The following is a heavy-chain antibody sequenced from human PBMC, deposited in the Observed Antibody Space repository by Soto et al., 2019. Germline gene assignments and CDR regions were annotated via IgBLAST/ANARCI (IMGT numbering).Heavy chain of an antibody. CDR3: ARQHPLDSRVWFT. J-gene: IGHJ4*02. CDR1: GDSFTGFW. D-gene: IGHD6-19*01. CDR2: IYPRDSDT. V-gene: IGHV5-51*01. Sequence: GQSLKISCKVSGDSFTGFWIGWVRQMPGKGLEWLGSIYPRDSDTRYSPSFQGQVTISADKSLSTAYLQWNSLQASDTAIYYCARQHPLDSRVWFTWGQGTRVTVS.